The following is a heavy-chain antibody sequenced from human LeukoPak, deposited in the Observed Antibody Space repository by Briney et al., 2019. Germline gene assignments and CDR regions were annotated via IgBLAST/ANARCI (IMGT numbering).Heavy chain of an antibody. CDR3: ARRGNYFRKAFDI. V-gene: IGHV4-38-2*02. D-gene: IGHD3-3*01. CDR2: MFHSGNT. Sequence: PSETLSLTCTVSGYFISSGYYWGWIRQSPGKGLEWIGTMFHSGNTYYNPSLNSRVTLSVDTSKNQFSLKLSSVTAADTAVYYCARRGNYFRKAFDIWGQGTMVTVSS. J-gene: IGHJ3*02. CDR1: GYFISSGYY.